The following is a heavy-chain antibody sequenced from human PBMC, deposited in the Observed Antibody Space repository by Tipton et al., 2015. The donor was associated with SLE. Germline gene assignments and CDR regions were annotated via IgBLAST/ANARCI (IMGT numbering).Heavy chain of an antibody. CDR2: INHSGST. V-gene: IGHV4-34*01. CDR1: GGSFSGYY. J-gene: IGHJ3*02. Sequence: TLSLACAVYGGSFSGYYWSWIRQPPGKGLEWIGEINHSGSTNYNPSLKSRVTISVDTSKNQFSLKLSSVTAADTAVYYCARVRAFDIWGQGTMVTVSS. CDR3: ARVRAFDI.